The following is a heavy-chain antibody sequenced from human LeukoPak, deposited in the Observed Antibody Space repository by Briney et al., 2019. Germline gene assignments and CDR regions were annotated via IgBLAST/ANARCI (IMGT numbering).Heavy chain of an antibody. J-gene: IGHJ6*04. CDR3: ARAESITMVRGVHPPYYYYYGMDV. CDR2: IIPIFGTA. Sequence: WASVKVSCKASGGTFSSYAMSWVRQAPGQGLEWMGEIIPIFGTANYAQKFQGRVTITADESTSTAYMELSSLRSEDTAVYYCARAESITMVRGVHPPYYYYYGMDVWGKGTTVTVSS. D-gene: IGHD3-10*01. CDR1: GGTFSSYA. V-gene: IGHV1-69*13.